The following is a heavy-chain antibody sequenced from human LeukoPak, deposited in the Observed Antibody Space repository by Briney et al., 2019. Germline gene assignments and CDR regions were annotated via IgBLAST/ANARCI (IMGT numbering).Heavy chain of an antibody. V-gene: IGHV1-24*01. Sequence: ASVKVSCKVSGYTLTELSMHWVRRAPGKGLEWMGGFDPEDGETIYAQKFQGRVTMTKDTSTDTAYMELSSLRSEDTAVYYCATWAPYYDILTGYYKYYFDYWGQGTLVTVSS. CDR2: FDPEDGET. J-gene: IGHJ4*02. CDR1: GYTLTELS. D-gene: IGHD3-9*01. CDR3: ATWAPYYDILTGYYKYYFDY.